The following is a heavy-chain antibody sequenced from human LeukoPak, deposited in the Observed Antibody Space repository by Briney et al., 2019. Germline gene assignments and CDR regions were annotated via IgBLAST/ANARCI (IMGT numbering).Heavy chain of an antibody. CDR2: ISGSGGST. J-gene: IGHJ4*02. V-gene: IGHV3-23*01. Sequence: GGSLRLSCAASGFTFSSYAMSWVRQAPGKGLEWVSAISGSGGSTYYADSVKGRFTISRDNSKNTLYLQMNSLRAEDTAVYYCATSSRYGDYVGTDYWGQGTLVTVSS. CDR3: ATSSRYGDYVGTDY. CDR1: GFTFSSYA. D-gene: IGHD4-17*01.